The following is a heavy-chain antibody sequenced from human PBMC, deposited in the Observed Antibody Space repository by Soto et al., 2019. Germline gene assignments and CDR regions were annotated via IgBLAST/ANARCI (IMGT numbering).Heavy chain of an antibody. Sequence: EVQLVESGGGLVQPGGSLRLSCAASGFTFSSYSMNWVRQAPGKGLEWVSYISSSSSTIYYADSVKGRFTISRDNAKNXXYLQINSLRDEDTAVYYCAREKGGYSGYAVVPGEYWGQGTLVTVSS. D-gene: IGHD5-12*01. CDR3: AREKGGYSGYAVVPGEY. V-gene: IGHV3-48*02. J-gene: IGHJ4*02. CDR2: ISSSSSTI. CDR1: GFTFSSYS.